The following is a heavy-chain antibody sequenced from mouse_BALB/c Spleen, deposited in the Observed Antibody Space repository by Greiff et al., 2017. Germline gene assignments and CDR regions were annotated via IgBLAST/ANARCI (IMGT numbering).Heavy chain of an antibody. CDR2: IYPGDGDT. CDR1: GYTFTSYW. CDR3: ARENLIYDVYFAY. D-gene: IGHD2-3*01. J-gene: IGHJ3*01. Sequence: QVQLQQPGAELVKPGASVKLSCKASGYTFTSYWMQWVKQRPGQGLEWIGAIYPGDGDTRYTQKFKGKATLTADKSSSTAYMQLSSLASEDSAVYYCARENLIYDVYFAYWGQGTLVTVSA. V-gene: IGHV1-87*01.